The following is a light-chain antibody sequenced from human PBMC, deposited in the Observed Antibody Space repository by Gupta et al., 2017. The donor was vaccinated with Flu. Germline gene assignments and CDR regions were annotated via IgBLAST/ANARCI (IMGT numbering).Light chain of an antibody. Sequence: QSPLTQPASVSGSPGPSITISCTGTSSDVGGYNHVSWYQQHPGKAPKLMIYEVSNRPSGVSNRFSGSKSGNTASLTISGLQAEDEADYYCSSYTSSSTLEVFGTGTKVTVL. CDR3: SSYTSSSTLEV. V-gene: IGLV2-14*01. CDR1: SSDVGGYNH. CDR2: EVS. J-gene: IGLJ1*01.